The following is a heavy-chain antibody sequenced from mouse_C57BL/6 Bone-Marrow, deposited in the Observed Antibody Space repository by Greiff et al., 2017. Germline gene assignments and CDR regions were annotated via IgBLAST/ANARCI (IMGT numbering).Heavy chain of an antibody. D-gene: IGHD2-3*01. CDR3: TKDGYYDWYFDV. J-gene: IGHJ1*03. V-gene: IGHV1-5*01. CDR1: GYTFTSYW. CDR2: IYPGNSDT. Sequence: VQLKESGTVLARPGASVKMSCKTSGYTFTSYWMHWVKQRPGQGLEWIGAIYPGNSDTSYNQKFKGKAKLTAVTYASTAYMELSSLTNEYSAVYYCTKDGYYDWYFDVWGTGTTVTVSS.